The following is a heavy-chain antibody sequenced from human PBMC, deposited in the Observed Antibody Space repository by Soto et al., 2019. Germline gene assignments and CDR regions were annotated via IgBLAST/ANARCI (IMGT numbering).Heavy chain of an antibody. CDR1: GDSVSSTSAA. Sequence: SQTLSLTCAISGDSVSSTSAAWNWIRQSPSRGLEWLGRTFYRSKWYYDYAVSVKSRMSIKADTSKNQFSLQLNSVTPEDTAVYYCSRRLKLGADYYGMDVWGQGTTVT. CDR2: TFYRSKWYY. D-gene: IGHD1-26*01. J-gene: IGHJ6*02. CDR3: SRRLKLGADYYGMDV. V-gene: IGHV6-1*01.